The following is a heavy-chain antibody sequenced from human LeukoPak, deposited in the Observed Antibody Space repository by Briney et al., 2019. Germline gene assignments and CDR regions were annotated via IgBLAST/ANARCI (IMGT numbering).Heavy chain of an antibody. J-gene: IGHJ5*02. CDR3: ARHRMGPAASNWFDP. V-gene: IGHV5-51*01. Sequence: KHGESLKISCKGSGYSFTSYWIGWVRQMPGKGLEWMGIIYPGDSDTRYSPSFQGQVTISADKSISTAYLQWSSLKASDTAMYYCARHRMGPAASNWFDPWGQGTLVTVSS. D-gene: IGHD6-13*01. CDR2: IYPGDSDT. CDR1: GYSFTSYW.